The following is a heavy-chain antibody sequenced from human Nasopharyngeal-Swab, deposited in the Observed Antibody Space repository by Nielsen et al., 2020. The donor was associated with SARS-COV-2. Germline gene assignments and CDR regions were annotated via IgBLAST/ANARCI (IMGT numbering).Heavy chain of an antibody. J-gene: IGHJ4*02. CDR3: ARGDWSGYSLDY. V-gene: IGHV4-4*07. Sequence: SETLSLTCTVSGGSISSYYWSWIRQPAEKGLEWIGRIYTSGSTNYNPSLKSRVTMSVDTSKSQFSLKLSSVTAADTAVYYCARGDWSGYSLDYWGQGTLVTVSS. CDR1: GGSISSYY. D-gene: IGHD3-3*01. CDR2: IYTSGST.